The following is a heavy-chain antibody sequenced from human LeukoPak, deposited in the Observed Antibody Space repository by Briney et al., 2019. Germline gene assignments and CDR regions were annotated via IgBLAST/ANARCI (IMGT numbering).Heavy chain of an antibody. CDR2: INHSGST. D-gene: IGHD3-22*01. V-gene: IGHV4-34*01. CDR1: GGSFSGYY. CDR3: ARGPRSSGYYYYYYYMDV. Sequence: SETLSLTCAVYGGSFSGYYWSWIRQPPGKGLEWIGEINHSGSTNYNPSLKSRVTISVDTSKNQFSLKLSSVTAADTAVYYCARGPRSSGYYYYYYYMDVWGKGTTVTVSS. J-gene: IGHJ6*03.